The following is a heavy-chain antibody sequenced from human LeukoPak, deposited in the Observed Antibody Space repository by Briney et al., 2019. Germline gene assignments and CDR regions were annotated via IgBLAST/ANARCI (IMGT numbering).Heavy chain of an antibody. CDR2: IIPILGIA. Sequence: SVKVSCKASGGTFSSYAISWVRQAPGQGLEWMGRIIPILGIANYAQKFQGRVTITADRSTSTAYMGLSSLRSEDTAVYYCARETYCSGGSCYYYYYGMDVWGQGTTVTVSS. D-gene: IGHD2-15*01. V-gene: IGHV1-69*04. CDR3: ARETYCSGGSCYYYYYGMDV. CDR1: GGTFSSYA. J-gene: IGHJ6*02.